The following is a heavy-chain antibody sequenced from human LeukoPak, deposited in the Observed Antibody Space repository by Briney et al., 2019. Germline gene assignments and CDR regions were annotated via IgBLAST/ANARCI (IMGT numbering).Heavy chain of an antibody. CDR3: ARDRAGTQAWVEFDP. V-gene: IGHV3-66*02. Sequence: GGSLRVSCAASGFTVSNNYMNWVRQAPGRGLEWVSLIYGDGTTHYADSLTGRFTISRDNSKTKLYRKMTSLRAEDTAIYYCARDRAGTQAWVEFDPWGQGTLVTVSS. D-gene: IGHD3-10*01. CDR1: GFTVSNNY. J-gene: IGHJ5*02. CDR2: IYGDGTT.